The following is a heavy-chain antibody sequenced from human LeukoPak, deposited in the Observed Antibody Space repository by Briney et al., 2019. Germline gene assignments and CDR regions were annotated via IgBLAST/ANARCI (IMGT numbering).Heavy chain of an antibody. Sequence: GGSLRLSCAASGFSFSDYAMHWVRQAPGKGLEWVSGISWNGGSTYYANSVKGRFTISRDNSKNTLWLQMGSLRTEDMAVYYCARDQDYGSGIMDVWGKGTTVTVSS. CDR2: ISWNGGST. V-gene: IGHV3-64*01. CDR3: ARDQDYGSGIMDV. J-gene: IGHJ6*03. CDR1: GFSFSDYA. D-gene: IGHD3-10*01.